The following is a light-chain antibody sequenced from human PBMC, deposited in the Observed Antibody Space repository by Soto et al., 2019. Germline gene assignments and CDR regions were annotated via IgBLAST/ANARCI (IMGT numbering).Light chain of an antibody. CDR3: SSYTSISLYF. Sequence: QSALTQPASVSGSPGQSITISCTGTSSDVGGFNHVSWYQQHPGKAPKLMIYDVSNRPSGVSNRFSGSNSGNTASLTISGLQPHHEADYYSSSYTSISLYFFCTGTKLTLL. CDR1: SSDVGGFNH. CDR2: DVS. J-gene: IGLJ1*01. V-gene: IGLV2-14*01.